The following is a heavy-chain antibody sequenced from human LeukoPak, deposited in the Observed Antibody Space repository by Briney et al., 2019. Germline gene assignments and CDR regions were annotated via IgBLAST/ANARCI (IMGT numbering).Heavy chain of an antibody. D-gene: IGHD2-8*01. V-gene: IGHV3-21*06. CDR1: GFTFSSYS. CDR3: ATDSYLFDY. J-gene: IGHJ4*02. CDR2: IGSNVNSI. Sequence: GGSLRLSCAASGFTFSSYSMNWVRQTPGKGLEWVASIGSNVNSIHYADSLTGRFAISRDNARNLLFLQMNSLRVEDTAVYYCATDSYLFDYWGQGIQVTVSS.